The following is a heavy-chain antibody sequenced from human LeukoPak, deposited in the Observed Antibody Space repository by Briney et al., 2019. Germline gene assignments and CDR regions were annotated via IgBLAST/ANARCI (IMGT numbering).Heavy chain of an antibody. D-gene: IGHD3-10*01. CDR1: GYTFTGYY. CDR3: ARDSLWFGESPLLTGYYYYYMDV. V-gene: IGHV1-2*02. CDR2: INPNSGGT. J-gene: IGHJ6*03. Sequence: ASVKVSCKASGYTFTGYYMHWVRQAPGQGLEWMGWINPNSGGTNYAQKFQGRVTMTRDTSISTAYMELSRLRSDDTAVYYCARDSLWFGESPLLTGYYYYYMDVWGKGTTVTVSS.